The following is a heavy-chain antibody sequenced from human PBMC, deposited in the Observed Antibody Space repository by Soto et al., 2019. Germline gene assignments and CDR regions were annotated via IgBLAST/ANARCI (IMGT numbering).Heavy chain of an antibody. D-gene: IGHD2-21*01. CDR3: AKSLFTIPTFDN. V-gene: IGHV3-30*18. CDR2: ISYDGSNE. CDR1: GFTFSNYG. J-gene: IGHJ3*02. Sequence: VQLVESGGGVVQPGRSLRLSCAASGFTFSNYGMHWVRQAPGKGLEWVAVISYDGSNEYFADSVRGRFSISRDNSMSTVYLQMNSLKAEDTAVFFCAKSLFTIPTFDNWGQGTMVTVSS.